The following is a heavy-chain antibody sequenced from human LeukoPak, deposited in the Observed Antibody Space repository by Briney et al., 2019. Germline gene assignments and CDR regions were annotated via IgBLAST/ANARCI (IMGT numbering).Heavy chain of an antibody. CDR2: ISAYNGNT. V-gene: IGHV1-18*01. J-gene: IGHJ4*02. Sequence: ASVKVSCKASGYTFTSYGISWVRQAPGQGLEWMGWISAYNGNTNYAQKLQGRVTMTTDTSTSTAYMELRSLRSDDTAVYYCARDLPYYYGSGSYYGGVDYWGQGTLVTVSS. CDR1: GYTFTSYG. CDR3: ARDLPYYYGSGSYYGGVDY. D-gene: IGHD3-10*01.